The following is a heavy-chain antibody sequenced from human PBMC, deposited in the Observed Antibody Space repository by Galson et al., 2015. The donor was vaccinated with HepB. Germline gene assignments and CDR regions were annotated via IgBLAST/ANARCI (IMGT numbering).Heavy chain of an antibody. V-gene: IGHV1-2*02. CDR1: GYTFTGYN. D-gene: IGHD3-10*01. CDR3: TRDREGGSGSFDP. J-gene: IGHJ5*02. CDR2: INPNSGGS. Sequence: SVKVSCKASGYTFTGYNLHWVRQAPGQGLEWMGWINPNSGGSTYAQNLQGRVTMTRDTSISTAYMELTRLTSDDTAVYFCTRDREGGSGSFDPWGQGTLVTVYS.